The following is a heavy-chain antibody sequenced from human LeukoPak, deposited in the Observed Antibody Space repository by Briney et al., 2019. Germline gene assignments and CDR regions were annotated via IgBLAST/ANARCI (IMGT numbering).Heavy chain of an antibody. V-gene: IGHV1-18*01. CDR2: ISAYNGNT. CDR3: ARDPEVDPPLRFDY. CDR1: GYTFTSYG. Sequence: ASVKVSCKASGYTFTSYGISWVRQDPGQGLEWMGWISAYNGNTNYAQKLQGRVTMTTDTSTSTAYMELRSLRSDDTAVYYCARDPEVDPPLRFDYWGQGTLVTVSS. J-gene: IGHJ4*02. D-gene: IGHD2-15*01.